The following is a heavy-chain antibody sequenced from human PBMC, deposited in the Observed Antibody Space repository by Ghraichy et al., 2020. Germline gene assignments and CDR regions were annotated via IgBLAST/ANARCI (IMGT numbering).Heavy chain of an antibody. J-gene: IGHJ4*02. Sequence: ASVKVSCKASGYSFIGYYMHWVRQAPVQGLEWMGWINPNSGGTNYAQKFQGRVTMSKDSSISTAYMDLRSLRSDDTAVYYCARARVAVAGTGLWYFDYWGQRTLVTVSS. CDR1: GYSFIGYY. D-gene: IGHD6-19*01. V-gene: IGHV1-2*02. CDR2: INPNSGGT. CDR3: ARARVAVAGTGLWYFDY.